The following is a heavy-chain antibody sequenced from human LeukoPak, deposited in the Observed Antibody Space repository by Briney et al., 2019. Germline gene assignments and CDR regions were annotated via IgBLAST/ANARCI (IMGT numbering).Heavy chain of an antibody. Sequence: GASVKVSCKTSGYTFTGYYMHWVRQAPGQGLEWMGWINPNSGGTNYAQKFQGRVTMTRDTSISTAYMELSRLRSDDTAVYYCARDLITMVRGVLRGFDPWGQGTLVTVSS. CDR1: GYTFTGYY. CDR3: ARDLITMVRGVLRGFDP. J-gene: IGHJ5*02. CDR2: INPNSGGT. D-gene: IGHD3-10*01. V-gene: IGHV1-2*02.